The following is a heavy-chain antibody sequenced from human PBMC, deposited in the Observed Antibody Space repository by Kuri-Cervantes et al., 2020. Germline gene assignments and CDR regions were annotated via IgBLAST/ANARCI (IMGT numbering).Heavy chain of an antibody. CDR3: AKDSAGDYAESDAFDI. CDR1: GFTFSSYS. V-gene: IGHV3-21*04. CDR2: ISSSSSYI. D-gene: IGHD4-17*01. Sequence: GESLKISCAASGFTFSSYSMNWVRQAPGKGLEWVSSISSSSSYIYYADSVKGRFTISRDNAKNSLYLQMNSLRAEDTALYYCAKDSAGDYAESDAFDIWGQGTMVTDSS. J-gene: IGHJ3*02.